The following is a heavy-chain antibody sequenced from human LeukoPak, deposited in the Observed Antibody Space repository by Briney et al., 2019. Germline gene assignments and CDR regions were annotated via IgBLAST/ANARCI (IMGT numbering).Heavy chain of an antibody. Sequence: ASVKVSCKASGYTFTGYYLHWVRQAPGQGLEWMGWINPDTGGTNFAQKFQGRVTMTRDTSVSTAYMELSSLRSDDTAMYYCARQAAARWAVDYWGQGSPVTVSS. CDR3: ARQAAARWAVDY. CDR1: GYTFTGYY. CDR2: INPDTGGT. D-gene: IGHD6-13*01. V-gene: IGHV1-2*02. J-gene: IGHJ4*02.